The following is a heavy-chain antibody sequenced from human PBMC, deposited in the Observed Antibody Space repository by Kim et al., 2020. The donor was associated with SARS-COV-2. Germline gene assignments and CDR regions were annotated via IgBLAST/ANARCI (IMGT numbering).Heavy chain of an antibody. J-gene: IGHJ4*02. CDR2: ISSNGGST. CDR1: GFTFSSYA. V-gene: IGHV3-64*01. Sequence: GGSLRLSCAASGFTFSSYAMHWVRQAPGKGLEYVSAISSNGGSTYYANSVKGRFTISRDNYKNTLYLQMGSLRAEDMAVYYCARGEPMAVAGPVYWGQGTLVTVSS. D-gene: IGHD6-19*01. CDR3: ARGEPMAVAGPVY.